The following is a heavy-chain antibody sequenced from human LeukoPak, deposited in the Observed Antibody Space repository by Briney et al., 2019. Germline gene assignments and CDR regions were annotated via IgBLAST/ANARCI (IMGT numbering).Heavy chain of an antibody. J-gene: IGHJ4*02. CDR3: ARDGDYDYVWGSYRYHY. CDR2: ISAYNGNT. V-gene: IGHV1-18*01. CDR1: GYTFTSYG. Sequence: GASVKVSCKASGYTFTSYGISWVRQAPGQGLEWMGWISAYNGNTNYAQKLQGRVTMTTDTSTSTAYMELRSLRSDDTAVYYCARDGDYDYVWGSYRYHYWGQGTLVTVSS. D-gene: IGHD3-16*02.